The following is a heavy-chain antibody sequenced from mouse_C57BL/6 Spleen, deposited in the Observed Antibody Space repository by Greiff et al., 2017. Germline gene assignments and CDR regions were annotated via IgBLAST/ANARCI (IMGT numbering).Heavy chain of an antibody. D-gene: IGHD2-2*01. CDR3: ARGGYYGYEKFDY. CDR2: IYPSDSET. CDR1: GYTFTSYW. Sequence: QVQLQQPGAELVRPGSSVKLSCKASGYTFTSYWMAWVKQRPGQGLEWIGNIYPSDSETHYNQKFKDKATLTVDKSSSTAYMQLSSLTSEDSAVYYCARGGYYGYEKFDYWGQGTTLTVSS. J-gene: IGHJ2*01. V-gene: IGHV1-61*01.